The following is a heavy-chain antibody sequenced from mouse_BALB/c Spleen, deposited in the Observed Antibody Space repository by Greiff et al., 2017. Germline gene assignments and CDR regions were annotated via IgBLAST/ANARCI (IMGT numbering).Heavy chain of an antibody. CDR3: ARLYRYDYAMDY. D-gene: IGHD2-14*01. J-gene: IGHJ4*01. CDR2: IDTSDSYT. V-gene: IGHV1-69*01. Sequence: QVQLQQPGAELVMPGASVKMSCKASGYTFTDYWMHWVKQRPGQGLEWIGAIDTSDSYTSYNQKFKGKATLTVDESSSTAYMQLSSLTSEDSAVYYCARLYRYDYAMDYWGQGTSVTVSS. CDR1: GYTFTDYW.